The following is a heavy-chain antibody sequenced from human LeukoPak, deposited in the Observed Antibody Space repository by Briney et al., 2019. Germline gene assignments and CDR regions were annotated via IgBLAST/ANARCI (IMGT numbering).Heavy chain of an antibody. CDR1: GYSFTSYW. J-gene: IGHJ4*02. CDR3: ARRYDFWSGYREFDY. Sequence: GEYLKISCKGSGYSFTSYWIGWVRQMPGKGLEGMGIIYPGDSDTRYSPSFQGQVTISADKSISTAYLQWSSLKASDTAMYYCARRYDFWSGYREFDYWGQGTLVTVSS. V-gene: IGHV5-51*01. D-gene: IGHD3-3*01. CDR2: IYPGDSDT.